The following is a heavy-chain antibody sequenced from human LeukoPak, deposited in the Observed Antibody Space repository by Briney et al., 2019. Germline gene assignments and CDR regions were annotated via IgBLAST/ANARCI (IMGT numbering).Heavy chain of an antibody. CDR2: ISGSGGST. V-gene: IGHV3-23*01. Sequence: PGGSLRLSCAASGFTFSSYAMSWVRQAPRKGREWVSAISGSGGSTYYADSVKGRFTISRDNSKNTLYLQMNSLRAEDTAVYYCAKVYGSGSPIAFDYWGQGTLVTVSS. J-gene: IGHJ4*02. CDR3: AKVYGSGSPIAFDY. D-gene: IGHD3-10*01. CDR1: GFTFSSYA.